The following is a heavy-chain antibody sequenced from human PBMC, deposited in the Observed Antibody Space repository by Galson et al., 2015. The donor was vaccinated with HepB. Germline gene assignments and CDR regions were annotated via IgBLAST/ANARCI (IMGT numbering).Heavy chain of an antibody. D-gene: IGHD2-15*01. CDR3: AKDGVVVAADDYYYYYMDV. V-gene: IGHV3-30*18. CDR2: ISYDGSNK. CDR1: GFTFSSYG. Sequence: SLRLSCAASGFTFSSYGMHWVRQAPGKGLEWVAVISYDGSNKYYADSVKGRFTISRDNSKNTLYLQMNSLRAEDTAVYYCAKDGVVVAADDYYYYYMDVWGKGTTVTVSS. J-gene: IGHJ6*03.